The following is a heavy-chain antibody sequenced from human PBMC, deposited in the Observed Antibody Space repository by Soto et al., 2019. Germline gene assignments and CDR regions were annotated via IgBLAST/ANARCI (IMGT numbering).Heavy chain of an antibody. CDR2: ISGSDDST. V-gene: IGHV3-23*01. CDR3: AKRSSSSTSDY. CDR1: GFTFSSYA. J-gene: IGHJ4*02. D-gene: IGHD6-6*01. Sequence: EVQLLESGGGLVQPGESLRLSCAASGFTFSSYAMSWVRQAPGKGLEWVSVISGSDDSTYYADSVKGRFTISRDNSKNTLCLQMNSLRAEDTAVYYCAKRSSSSTSDYWGQRTLVTVSS.